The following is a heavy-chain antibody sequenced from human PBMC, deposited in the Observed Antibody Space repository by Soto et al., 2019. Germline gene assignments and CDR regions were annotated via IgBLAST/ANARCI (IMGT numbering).Heavy chain of an antibody. D-gene: IGHD2-21*01. CDR2: IIPMLGIA. V-gene: IGHV1-69*02. Sequence: QVQLVQSGAEVKKPGSSVKVSCKASGGTFSSYAINWVRQAPGQGLEWMGRIIPMLGIANYAQKFQGRVTITADKSTSTAYRELSSLRSEDTAVYYCASPNPTRGSGFLFDYWGQGTLVTVSS. CDR3: ASPNPTRGSGFLFDY. J-gene: IGHJ4*02. CDR1: GGTFSSYA.